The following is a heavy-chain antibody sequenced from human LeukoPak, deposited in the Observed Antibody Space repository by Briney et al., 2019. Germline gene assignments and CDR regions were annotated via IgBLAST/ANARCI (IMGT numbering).Heavy chain of an antibody. V-gene: IGHV1-2*02. Sequence: ASVKVSCKASGYIFTDYYIHWVRQAPGQGLEWMGWINPNSGGTNFAQKFQGRVTMTRDTSISTAYMELSRLRSDDTAVYYCARDSAKGITNYWGQGTRVTVSS. CDR2: INPNSGGT. CDR1: GYIFTDYY. D-gene: IGHD1-14*01. CDR3: ARDSAKGITNY. J-gene: IGHJ4*02.